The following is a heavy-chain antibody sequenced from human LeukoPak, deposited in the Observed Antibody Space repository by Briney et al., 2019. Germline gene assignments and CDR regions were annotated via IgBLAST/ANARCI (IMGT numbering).Heavy chain of an antibody. D-gene: IGHD3-10*01. CDR1: GFTFGSYA. CDR3: AKDLLMVRGVTDY. J-gene: IGHJ4*02. V-gene: IGHV3-23*01. CDR2: ISGSGGST. Sequence: PGGSLRLSCAASGFTFGSYAMSWVRQAPGKGLEWVSVISGSGGSTYYADSVKGRFTISRDNSKNTLYLQMNSLRAEDTAVYYCAKDLLMVRGVTDYWGQGTLVTVYS.